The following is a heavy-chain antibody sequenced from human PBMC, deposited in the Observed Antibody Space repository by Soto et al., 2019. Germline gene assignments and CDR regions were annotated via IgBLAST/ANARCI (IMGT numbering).Heavy chain of an antibody. CDR2: IKQDGSEK. CDR3: VMTTSTSGS. D-gene: IGHD2-15*01. CDR1: GFSFSNYW. V-gene: IGHV3-7*05. J-gene: IGHJ3*01. Sequence: VVESGGGLVQPGGSLRLSCAGSGFSFSNYWMNWVRQAPGKGLEWVANIKQDGSEKNYVDSVKGRFTISRDNAKNSLYLQMNSLRVADTAVYYCVMTTSTSGSWGQGTVVTVSS.